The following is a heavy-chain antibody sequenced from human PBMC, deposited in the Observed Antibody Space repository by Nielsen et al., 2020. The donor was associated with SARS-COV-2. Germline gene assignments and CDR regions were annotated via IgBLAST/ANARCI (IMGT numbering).Heavy chain of an antibody. Sequence: LSLPCAASGFTFSSYAMSWVRQAPGKGLEWVSVIYSGGSTYYADSVKGRFTISRDNSKNTLYLQMNSLRAEDTAVYYCARDAGTNFDYWGQGTLVTVSS. CDR2: IYSGGST. V-gene: IGHV3-66*01. D-gene: IGHD3-10*01. CDR1: GFTFSSYA. J-gene: IGHJ4*02. CDR3: ARDAGTNFDY.